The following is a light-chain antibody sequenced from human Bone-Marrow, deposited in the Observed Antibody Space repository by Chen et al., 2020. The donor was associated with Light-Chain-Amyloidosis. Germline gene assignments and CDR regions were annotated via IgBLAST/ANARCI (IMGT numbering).Light chain of an antibody. CDR1: SSDVGAYNF. J-gene: IGLJ1*01. Sequence: QSALTQPRSVSGSPGQSVTISCTGTSSDVGAYNFVSWYHQHPGKAPKLIIYDVNKRPSGVPDRFSGSKSDNTASLTISGLQAEDEADYYCCSYAGSYTYVFGSGTKVTVL. V-gene: IGLV2-11*01. CDR3: CSYAGSYTYV. CDR2: DVN.